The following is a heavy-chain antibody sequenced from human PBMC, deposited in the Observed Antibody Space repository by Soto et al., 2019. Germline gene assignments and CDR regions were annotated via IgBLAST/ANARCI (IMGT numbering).Heavy chain of an antibody. J-gene: IGHJ4*02. CDR1: GVTFSDYA. V-gene: IGHV3-23*01. CDR3: TTAGSSSWPNYYFDN. CDR2: ISAGGGTI. Sequence: GGSLRLSCAASGVTFSDYAMSWVRQAPGEGLEWVSAISAGGGTIYYADSVKGQFSISRDDSKNTLYLQMNSLKTEDTAVYYCTTAGSSSWPNYYFDNWGQGTRVTVSS. D-gene: IGHD6-13*01.